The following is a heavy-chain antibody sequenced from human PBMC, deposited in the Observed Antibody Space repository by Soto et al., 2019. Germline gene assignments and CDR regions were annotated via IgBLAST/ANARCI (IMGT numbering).Heavy chain of an antibody. Sequence: SETLSLTCTVSGGSISSSSYYWGWIRQPPGKGLEWIGSIYYSGSTYYNPSLKSRVTISVDTSKNQFSLKLSSVTAADTAVYYCARHLSGEVAFDIWGQGTMVTVSS. CDR3: ARHLSGEVAFDI. D-gene: IGHD2-15*01. V-gene: IGHV4-39*01. CDR2: IYYSGST. CDR1: GGSISSSSYY. J-gene: IGHJ3*02.